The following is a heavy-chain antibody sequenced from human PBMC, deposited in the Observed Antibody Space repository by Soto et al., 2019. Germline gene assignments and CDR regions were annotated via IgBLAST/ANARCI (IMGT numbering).Heavy chain of an antibody. Sequence: GGSLRLSCAASGFTFSNYWMNWVRQAPGKGLEWVANIKQDGSEKYYVDSMEGRFTISRDNAKNSLYLQMSSLRAEDTAVYYCARSYTSGWHHFDSWGQGTLVTVSS. D-gene: IGHD6-19*01. CDR1: GFTFSNYW. J-gene: IGHJ4*02. V-gene: IGHV3-7*05. CDR2: IKQDGSEK. CDR3: ARSYTSGWHHFDS.